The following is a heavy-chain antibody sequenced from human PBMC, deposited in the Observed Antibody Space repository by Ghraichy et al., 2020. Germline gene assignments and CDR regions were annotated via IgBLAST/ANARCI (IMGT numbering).Heavy chain of an antibody. D-gene: IGHD6-6*01. V-gene: IGHV4-39*01. CDR3: ARNKTGSLSGWFDP. CDR1: GGSMSSYSDY. CDR2: IYNSVST. Sequence: SETLSLTCSVSGGSMSSYSDYWGWLRQPPGKGLEWIGSIYNSVSTHYNPSLRSRVTVSIDTSKHQFSLRLNSVTAADTAVYYCARNKTGSLSGWFDPRGQGALVIVSS. J-gene: IGHJ5*02.